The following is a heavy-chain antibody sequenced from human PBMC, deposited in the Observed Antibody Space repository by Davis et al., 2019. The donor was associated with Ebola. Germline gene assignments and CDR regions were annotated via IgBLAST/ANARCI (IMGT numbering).Heavy chain of an antibody. Sequence: HSQTLSLTCAISGDSVSSGGWNWIRQSPSRGLEWLGRTYYSSKWYNDYAVSVKSRITINLDTSNNQLSLQLNSVTPEDTAVYYCARGWLRTGLDVWGKGTTVTVSS. CDR3: ARGWLRTGLDV. CDR2: TYYSSKWYN. J-gene: IGHJ6*04. V-gene: IGHV6-1*01. CDR1: GDSVSSGG. D-gene: IGHD5-12*01.